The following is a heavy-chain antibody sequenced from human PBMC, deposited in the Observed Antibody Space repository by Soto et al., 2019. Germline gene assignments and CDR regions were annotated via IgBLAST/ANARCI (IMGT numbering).Heavy chain of an antibody. J-gene: IGHJ4*02. Sequence: DVQLVESGGGLVQPGGSLRLSCAASGLPFSSQFMSWIRQAPGRGLEWVAKIHPDGSNEYYVDPVQGRFTVSRDNTKNSLFLQMDDLRVDDTAVYYCAREIWWRLDYWGQGNLVTVSS. CDR3: AREIWWRLDY. CDR2: IHPDGSNE. D-gene: IGHD2-15*01. V-gene: IGHV3-7*04. CDR1: GLPFSSQF.